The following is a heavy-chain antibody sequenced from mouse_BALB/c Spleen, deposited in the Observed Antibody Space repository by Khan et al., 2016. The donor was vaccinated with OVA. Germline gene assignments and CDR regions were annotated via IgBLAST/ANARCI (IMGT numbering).Heavy chain of an antibody. CDR2: VSTGGHYT. D-gene: IGHD1-1*01. CDR1: GFTFSTYG. Sequence: IQLVQSGGDVVKPGGSLKLSCAASGFTFSTYGMSWVRQTPDKRLEWVATVSTGGHYTYYSDTVKGRFTISRDHAKNTLYLQMSSLMFEKTAMFYCSRLAYYYDSEGFAYWGQGTLVTVSA. V-gene: IGHV5-6*01. CDR3: SRLAYYYDSEGFAY. J-gene: IGHJ3*01.